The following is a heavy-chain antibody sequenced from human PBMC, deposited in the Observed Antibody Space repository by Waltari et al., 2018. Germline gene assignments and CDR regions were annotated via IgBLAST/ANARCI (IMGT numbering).Heavy chain of an antibody. CDR3: ARVPGRDALFFDY. J-gene: IGHJ4*02. CDR2: IYQSGST. V-gene: IGHV4-38-2*02. CDR1: GYSISRGYY. Sequence: QVQLQESGPGLVKPSETLSPTCSVSGYSISRGYYWGWIRQPPGKGLEWIASIYQSGSTYYNPSLKSRVTISIDTSKNQFSLKLSSVTAADTAVYYCARVPGRDALFFDYWGQGTLVTVSS.